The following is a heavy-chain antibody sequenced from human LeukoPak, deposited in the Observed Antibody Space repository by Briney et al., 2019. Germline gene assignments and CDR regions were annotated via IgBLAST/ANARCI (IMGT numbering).Heavy chain of an antibody. V-gene: IGHV3-21*06. CDR3: ARNWRSSSSHFDY. Sequence: GGSLRLSCAASGFTFDDYGMSWVRQAPGKGLEWVSSISSSSGFINYADSVRGRFTISRDNAKNSLYLQMNSLRAEDTAVYYCARNWRSSSSHFDYWGQGTRVTVSS. CDR2: ISSSSGFI. J-gene: IGHJ4*02. D-gene: IGHD6-6*01. CDR1: GFTFDDYG.